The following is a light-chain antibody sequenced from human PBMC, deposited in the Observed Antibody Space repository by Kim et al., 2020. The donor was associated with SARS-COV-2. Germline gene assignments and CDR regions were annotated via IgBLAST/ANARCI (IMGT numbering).Light chain of an antibody. J-gene: IGLJ3*02. CDR3: ASWDDSLNAWV. Sequence: QSVLTQPPSAYGTPGQRITISCSGDTSNIGSNDVIWYQHLPGMAPKIIIYLNYKRPSGVPDRFSGSKSGTSASLAISGLQSEDEADYYCASWDDSLNAWVFGGGTQLTVL. CDR2: LNY. CDR1: TSNIGSND. V-gene: IGLV1-44*01.